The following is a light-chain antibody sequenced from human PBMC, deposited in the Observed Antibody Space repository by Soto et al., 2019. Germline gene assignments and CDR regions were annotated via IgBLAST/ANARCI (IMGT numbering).Light chain of an antibody. CDR2: AAS. Sequence: DIQMTQSPSSLSASVGDRVTLTCRASQSISSYLNWYQQKPGEAPKLLIYAASSLQSGVPSRFSGSGSGTDFTLTISSLQPEDIATYYCQQSFRTLWTFGQGTKLEV. J-gene: IGKJ1*01. CDR3: QQSFRTLWT. V-gene: IGKV1-39*01. CDR1: QSISSY.